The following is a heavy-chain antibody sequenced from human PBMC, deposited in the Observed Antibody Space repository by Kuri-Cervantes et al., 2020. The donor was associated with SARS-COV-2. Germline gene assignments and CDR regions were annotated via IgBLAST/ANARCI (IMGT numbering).Heavy chain of an antibody. Sequence: GESLKISCAASGFTFSSYSMNWVRQAPGKGLEWVSSISSSSSYIYYADSVKGRFTISRDNAKNSLYLQMNSLRAEDKAVYYCARDPLTTVTTSRVYWGQGTRGTVSS. V-gene: IGHV3-21*01. CDR3: ARDPLTTVTTSRVY. J-gene: IGHJ4*02. CDR1: GFTFSSYS. CDR2: ISSSSSYI. D-gene: IGHD4-11*01.